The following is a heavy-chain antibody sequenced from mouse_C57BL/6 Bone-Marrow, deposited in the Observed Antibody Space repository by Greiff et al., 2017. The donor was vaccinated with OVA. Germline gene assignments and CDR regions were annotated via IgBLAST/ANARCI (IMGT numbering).Heavy chain of an antibody. CDR2: INPSNGGT. J-gene: IGHJ4*01. D-gene: IGHD1-1*01. V-gene: IGHV1-53*01. CDR3: ASRRRYYYGRDYAMDY. CDR1: GYTFTSYW. Sequence: VQLQQSGTELVKPGASVKLSCKASGYTFTSYWMHWVKQRPGQGLEWIGNINPSNGGTNYNEKFKSKATLTVDKSSSTAYMQLSSLTSEDSAVYYCASRRRYYYGRDYAMDYWGQGTSVTVSS.